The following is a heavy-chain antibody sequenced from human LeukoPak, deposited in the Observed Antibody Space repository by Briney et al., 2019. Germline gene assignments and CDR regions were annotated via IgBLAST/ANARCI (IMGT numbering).Heavy chain of an antibody. Sequence: PGGSLRLSCAASGFTFSSYSMNWVRQAPGKGLEWVSSISSSSYIYYADSVKGRFTISRDNAKNPLYLQMNSLRAEDTAVYYCARCPSAYYDFWSGYYGWGQGTLVTVSS. CDR1: GFTFSSYS. CDR3: ARCPSAYYDFWSGYYG. V-gene: IGHV3-21*01. J-gene: IGHJ4*02. CDR2: ISSSSYI. D-gene: IGHD3-3*01.